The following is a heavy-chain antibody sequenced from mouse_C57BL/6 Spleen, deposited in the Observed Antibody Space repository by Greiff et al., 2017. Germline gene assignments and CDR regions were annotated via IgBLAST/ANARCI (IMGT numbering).Heavy chain of an antibody. V-gene: IGHV1-80*01. J-gene: IGHJ2*01. D-gene: IGHD2-3*01. Sequence: QVHVKQSGAELVKPGASVKISCKASGYAFSSYWMNWVKQRPGKGLEWIGQIYPGDGDTNYNGKFKGKATLTADKSSSTAYMQLSSLTSEDSAVYFCARSYDGYYEDYWGQGTTLTVSS. CDR3: ARSYDGYYEDY. CDR1: GYAFSSYW. CDR2: IYPGDGDT.